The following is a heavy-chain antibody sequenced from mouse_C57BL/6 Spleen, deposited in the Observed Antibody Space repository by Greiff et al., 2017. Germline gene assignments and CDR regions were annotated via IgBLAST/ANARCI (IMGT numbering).Heavy chain of an antibody. CDR1: GYTFTSYW. Sequence: QVQLQQSGAALAQPGASVKLSCKASGYTFTSYWMHWVKQRPGQGLEWIGYINPSSGYTKYNQKFKDTATLTADKASSTAYMQRSSLTYEDAAVYYCAAYGNFSWFAYWGQGTLVTVSA. D-gene: IGHD2-1*01. CDR2: INPSSGYT. J-gene: IGHJ3*01. CDR3: AAYGNFSWFAY. V-gene: IGHV1-7*01.